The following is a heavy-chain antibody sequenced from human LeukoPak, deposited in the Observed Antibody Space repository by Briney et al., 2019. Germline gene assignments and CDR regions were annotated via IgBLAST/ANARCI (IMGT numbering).Heavy chain of an antibody. D-gene: IGHD3-10*01. CDR3: ARERSMVRGVSWFDP. V-gene: IGHV6-1*01. Sequence: SQTLSLTCAISGDSVSTDGAAWNWIRQSPSRGLEWLGRTYYRSKWYNDYAVSVKSRITINPDTSKNQFSLKLSSVTAADTAVYYCARERSMVRGVSWFDPWGQGTLVTVSS. CDR1: GDSVSTDGAA. J-gene: IGHJ5*02. CDR2: TYYRSKWYN.